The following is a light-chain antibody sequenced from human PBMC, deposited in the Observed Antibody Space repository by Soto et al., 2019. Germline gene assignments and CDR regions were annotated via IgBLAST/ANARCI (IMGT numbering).Light chain of an antibody. CDR2: AAS. V-gene: IGKV1-9*01. CDR3: QQSSNTPYT. CDR1: QGISSY. J-gene: IGKJ2*01. Sequence: IQLTQSPSSLSASVGDRVTITCRASQGISSYLAWYQQKPGKAPKLLIYAASTLQSGVPSRFSGSGSGTDFTLTISSLQPEDFATYFCQQSSNTPYTFGQGTKLEIK.